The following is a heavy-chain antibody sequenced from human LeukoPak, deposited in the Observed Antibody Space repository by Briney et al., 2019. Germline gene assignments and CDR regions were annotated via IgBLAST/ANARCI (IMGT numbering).Heavy chain of an antibody. V-gene: IGHV3-23*01. Sequence: GGSLRLSCAASGFTFSSYAMSWVRQAPGKGLEWVSAISGSGGSTYYADSVKGRFTISRDNSKNTLYLQMNSLRAEDTAVYYCATVTWFGEFPNWFDPWGQGTLVTVSS. J-gene: IGHJ5*02. D-gene: IGHD3-10*01. CDR2: ISGSGGST. CDR3: ATVTWFGEFPNWFDP. CDR1: GFTFSSYA.